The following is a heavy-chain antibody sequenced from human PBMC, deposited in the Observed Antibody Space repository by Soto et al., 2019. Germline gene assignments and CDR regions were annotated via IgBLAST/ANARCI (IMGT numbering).Heavy chain of an antibody. J-gene: IGHJ4*02. V-gene: IGHV1-69*13. CDR3: ARVRPYYYDSSGYGLDY. CDR2: IIPIFGTA. CDR1: GGTFSSYA. D-gene: IGHD3-22*01. Sequence: GASVQVSCKASGGTFSSYAISWVRQAPGQGLEWVGGIIPIFGTANYAQKFQGRVTITADESTSTAYMELSSLRSEDTAVYYCARVRPYYYDSSGYGLDYWGQGTLVTVSS.